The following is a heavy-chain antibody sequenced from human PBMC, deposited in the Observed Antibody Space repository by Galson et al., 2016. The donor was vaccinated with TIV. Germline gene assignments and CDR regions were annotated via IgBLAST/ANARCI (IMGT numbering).Heavy chain of an antibody. J-gene: IGHJ6*02. Sequence: SLRLSCAASGFIVNNNQMSWVRQAPGKGLEWISVIYSDGRPYYANSVAGRFTIYRGDSKNTLYLQLTSLRAEDTAVYYCARDRYYDASGYYFYYYGMDVWGQGTTVTVSS. CDR3: ARDRYYDASGYYFYYYGMDV. CDR2: IYSDGRP. D-gene: IGHD3-3*01. CDR1: GFIVNNNQ. V-gene: IGHV3-53*01.